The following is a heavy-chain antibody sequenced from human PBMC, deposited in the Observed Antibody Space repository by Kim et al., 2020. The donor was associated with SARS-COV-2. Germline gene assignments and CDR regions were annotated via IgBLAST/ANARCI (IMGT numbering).Heavy chain of an antibody. CDR1: AFTFSSYA. D-gene: IGHD5-18*01. J-gene: IGHJ4*02. Sequence: GGSLRLSCAASAFTFSSYAMSWVRQAPGKGLEWVSAISGRGGSTYYADSVKGRFTISRDNSKNTLYLQMNSLRAEDTAVYYCAKGFPEGYSYGPLDYWGQGPLVTVSS. CDR2: ISGRGGST. V-gene: IGHV3-23*01. CDR3: AKGFPEGYSYGPLDY.